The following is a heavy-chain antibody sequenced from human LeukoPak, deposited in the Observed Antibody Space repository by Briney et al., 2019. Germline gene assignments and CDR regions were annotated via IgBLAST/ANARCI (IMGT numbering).Heavy chain of an antibody. CDR3: ARVGGIVGATTRHYYYYGMDV. Sequence: GGSLRLSCAASGFTFSSYCMSWVRQAPGKGLEWVSSISSSSSYIYYADSMKGRFRISRNNAKNSLYVQMNSLRAGDTAVYYCARVGGIVGATTRHYYYYGMDVWGQGTTVAVSS. D-gene: IGHD1-26*01. V-gene: IGHV3-21*01. CDR2: ISSSSSYI. J-gene: IGHJ6*02. CDR1: GFTFSSYC.